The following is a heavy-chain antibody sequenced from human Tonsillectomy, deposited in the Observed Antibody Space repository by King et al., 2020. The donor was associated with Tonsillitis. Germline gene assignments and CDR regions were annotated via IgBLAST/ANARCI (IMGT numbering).Heavy chain of an antibody. Sequence: VKLVESGGGLVQPGRSLRLSCAASGFTFDNYAMHWVRQAPGKGLEWVSGISWNSGSIGYADSVRGRFTISRDNAKNSLYLQMHSLRAQDTAFYYCAKDLPPVWPSAFDYGGQGTLVTVSS. V-gene: IGHV3-9*01. CDR1: GFTFDNYA. CDR2: ISWNSGSI. J-gene: IGHJ4*02. CDR3: AKDLPPVWPSAFDY.